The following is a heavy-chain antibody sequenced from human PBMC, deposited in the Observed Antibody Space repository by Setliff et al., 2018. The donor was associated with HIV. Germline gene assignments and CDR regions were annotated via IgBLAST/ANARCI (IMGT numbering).Heavy chain of an antibody. V-gene: IGHV1-18*01. CDR3: ARDLYSSGWPNWFDP. D-gene: IGHD6-19*01. Sequence: ASVKVSCKASGYTFTNYGISWVRQAPGQGLEWMGWISPYNGNTNYAQKLQGRVTMTTGTSTSTAYMELRSLRSDDTAVYYCARDLYSSGWPNWFDPWGQGTLVTVSS. CDR2: ISPYNGNT. J-gene: IGHJ5*02. CDR1: GYTFTNYG.